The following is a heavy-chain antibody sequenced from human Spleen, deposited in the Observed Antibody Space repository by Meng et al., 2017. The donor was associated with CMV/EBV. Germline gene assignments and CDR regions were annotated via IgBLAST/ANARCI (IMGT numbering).Heavy chain of an antibody. V-gene: IGHV3-74*01. CDR3: YGSDFRVGY. CDR2: ISIDGSII. Sequence: CAASGLTFTHYRMHWNRQEPGRGLEWVSRISIDGSIINYANSVKGRFTISRDNAKNTVYLQMDSLRIEDTAVYYCYGSDFRVGYWGQGTLVTVSS. J-gene: IGHJ4*02. CDR1: GLTFTHYR. D-gene: IGHD3-3*01.